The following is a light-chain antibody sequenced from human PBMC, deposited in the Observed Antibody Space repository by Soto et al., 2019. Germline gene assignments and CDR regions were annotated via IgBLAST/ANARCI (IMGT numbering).Light chain of an antibody. CDR2: GAS. CDR3: QQYGSSPLT. Sequence: EIVLPQSPGTLSLSPGERATLSCRASQSVSSSYLAWYQQKPGQAPRLLIYGASSRATGIPDRFSGSGSGTDFTLTISRLEPEDFAVDYCQQYGSSPLTFGQGTKVET. CDR1: QSVSSSY. V-gene: IGKV3-20*01. J-gene: IGKJ1*01.